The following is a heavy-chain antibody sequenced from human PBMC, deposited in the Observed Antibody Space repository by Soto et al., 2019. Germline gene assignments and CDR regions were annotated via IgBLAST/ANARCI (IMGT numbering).Heavy chain of an antibody. D-gene: IGHD5-12*01. Sequence: SETLSLTCTVSGSPMTSDDFYWSWIRQPPGKGLEWIGYIYYNGSTFYNPSLKSRVATSVDTSRKQFSLKLNSVTAEDTAVYYCAKEPIVASILGGGYWGQGTLVTVSS. CDR1: GSPMTSDDFY. CDR3: AKEPIVASILGGGY. CDR2: IYYNGST. V-gene: IGHV4-30-4*01. J-gene: IGHJ4*02.